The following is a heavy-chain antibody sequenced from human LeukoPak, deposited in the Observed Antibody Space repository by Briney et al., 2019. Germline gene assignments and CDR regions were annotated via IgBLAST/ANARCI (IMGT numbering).Heavy chain of an antibody. J-gene: IGHJ2*01. CDR3: GRHRYYYDTNGYSFDL. V-gene: IGHV4-38-2*01. CDR1: GYSISSGYY. CDR2: IYHSGST. D-gene: IGHD3-22*01. Sequence: SETLSLTCAVSGYSISSGYYWGWVRQPPGKGLEWIASIYHSGSTYHNPSLKSRATISVDTSKNQFSLKPNSVTATDTAVYYCGRHRYYYDTNGYSFDLWGRGTLVTVSS.